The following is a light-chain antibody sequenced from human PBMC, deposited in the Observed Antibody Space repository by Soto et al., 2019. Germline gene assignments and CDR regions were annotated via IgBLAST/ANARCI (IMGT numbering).Light chain of an antibody. CDR1: QSVAGS. CDR3: QQRSNRIT. J-gene: IGKJ5*01. Sequence: EFVFTQSPATLSLSPGARAILSCRASQSVAGSLDWYQQKPGQAPRLLIYDISTRAAAIPARFSGSGSGTDFTLTVSSLEPEDFALYYCQQRSNRITFGQGTRLEIK. V-gene: IGKV3-11*01. CDR2: DIS.